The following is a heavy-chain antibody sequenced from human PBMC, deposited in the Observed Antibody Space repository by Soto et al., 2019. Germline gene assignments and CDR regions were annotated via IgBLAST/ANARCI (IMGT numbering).Heavy chain of an antibody. J-gene: IGHJ4*02. CDR2: IIYSGDT. Sequence: SETLSLTCNVSGASISSYNYCGWFSQPPGKGLEWIGCIIYSGDTIYNPSLQSRLTISVDKSKNQFSLKLTSVTAADTAVYYCARARANIAAAAIFDCWGQGTLVTVSS. CDR3: ARARANIAAAAIFDC. CDR1: GASISSYN. D-gene: IGHD6-13*01. V-gene: IGHV4-61*05.